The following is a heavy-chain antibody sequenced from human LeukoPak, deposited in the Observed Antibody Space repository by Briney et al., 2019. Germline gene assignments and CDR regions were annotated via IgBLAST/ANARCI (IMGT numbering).Heavy chain of an antibody. D-gene: IGHD6-19*01. V-gene: IGHV3-48*03. J-gene: IGHJ4*02. Sequence: GGSLRLSCAVSGFTFSSYEMKCVRQAPGKGLEWVSFISSGDYTIYYADSVKGRFTISRDNAKSSLFLQMNSLRADDTALYYCARANSSGWYFDFWGQGTLVTVSS. CDR2: ISSGDYTI. CDR1: GFTFSSYE. CDR3: ARANSSGWYFDF.